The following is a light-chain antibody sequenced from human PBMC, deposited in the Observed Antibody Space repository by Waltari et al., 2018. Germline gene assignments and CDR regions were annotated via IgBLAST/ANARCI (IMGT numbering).Light chain of an antibody. J-gene: IGKJ3*01. V-gene: IGKV3-20*01. Sequence: EIVLTPSPATMSLSSGERATLSCRASQNVTASQLAWYQQKPGQAPRLLIYGASTRATGTPDRFSGTGSETDFRLTISGLEPEDFAVYYCQQYGSSRPFTFGPGTKV. CDR2: GAS. CDR1: QNVTASQ. CDR3: QQYGSSRPFT.